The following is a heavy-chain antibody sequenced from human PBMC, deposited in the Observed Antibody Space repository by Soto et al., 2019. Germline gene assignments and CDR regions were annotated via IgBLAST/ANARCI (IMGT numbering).Heavy chain of an antibody. V-gene: IGHV4-39*01. Sequence: QLQLQESGPGLVMPSETLSLTCTVSGDSISGSPYFWGWIRQPPGKRLEWIGSIFYDGYTVYSPSLQSRVTISGDTSKNQFSLRLTSVAAADTAIYFCARLQAAVPHYWGQGTLVTVSS. CDR2: IFYDGYT. CDR1: GDSISGSPYF. D-gene: IGHD6-13*01. J-gene: IGHJ4*02. CDR3: ARLQAAVPHY.